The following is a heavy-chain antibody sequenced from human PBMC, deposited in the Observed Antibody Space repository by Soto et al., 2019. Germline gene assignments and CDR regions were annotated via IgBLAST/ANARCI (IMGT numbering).Heavy chain of an antibody. J-gene: IGHJ4*02. CDR3: ARDLAAADY. CDR1: GYIFINYY. Sequence: QVHLVQSGAEVKKPGASVKVSCKASGYIFINYYIHWVRQAPGQGLEWIGIINPNGGSTNYAQKFRGRLTLARDTSTTIVDMRLSSLRPDDTAVYSCARDLAAADYWGQGTLVTVSS. D-gene: IGHD6-13*01. V-gene: IGHV1-46*01. CDR2: INPNGGST.